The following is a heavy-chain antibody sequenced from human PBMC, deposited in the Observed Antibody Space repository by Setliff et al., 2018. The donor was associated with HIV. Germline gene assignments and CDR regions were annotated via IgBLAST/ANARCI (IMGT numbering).Heavy chain of an antibody. CDR1: GGPFTSSS. V-gene: IGHV1-69*02. D-gene: IGHD3-22*01. J-gene: IGHJ4*02. CDR3: ARGGDSDSSGYYVT. CDR2: IIPILGVP. Sequence: SVKVSCKASGGPFTSSSIGWVRQDPGQGLWWMGRIIPILGVPRYAQKFQGRVTITADKSTSTSYMHLSSLRAEDTAVYFCARGGDSDSSGYYVTWGQGSLVTVSS.